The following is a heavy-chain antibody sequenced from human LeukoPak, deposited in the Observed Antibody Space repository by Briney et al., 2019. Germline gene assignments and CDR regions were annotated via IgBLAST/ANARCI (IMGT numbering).Heavy chain of an antibody. Sequence: PGGSLRLSCAASGFTFSSYAMSWVRQAPGKGLEWVSAISGSGGSTYYADSVKGRVTISRDNSKNTLYLQMNRLRAEDTAVYYCAKSSGWSNRPPLAFDPWGQGTLVTVSS. CDR1: GFTFSSYA. D-gene: IGHD6-19*01. CDR3: AKSSGWSNRPPLAFDP. V-gene: IGHV3-23*01. CDR2: ISGSGGST. J-gene: IGHJ5*02.